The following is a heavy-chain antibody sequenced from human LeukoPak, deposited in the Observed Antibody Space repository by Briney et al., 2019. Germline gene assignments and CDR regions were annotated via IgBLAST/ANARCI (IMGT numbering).Heavy chain of an antibody. Sequence: GGSLRLSCAASGFTFSSYSMNWVREAPGKGLEWGSSISSSSSYIYYADSVKGRFTISRDNAKNSLYLQMNSLRAEDTAVYYCARHNYPYDSGGYYYAYWGQGTLVTVSS. D-gene: IGHD3-22*01. J-gene: IGHJ4*02. V-gene: IGHV3-21*01. CDR3: ARHNYPYDSGGYYYAY. CDR1: GFTFSSYS. CDR2: ISSSSSYI.